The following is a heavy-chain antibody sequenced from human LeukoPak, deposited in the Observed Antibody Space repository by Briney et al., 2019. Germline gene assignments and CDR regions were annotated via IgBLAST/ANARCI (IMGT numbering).Heavy chain of an antibody. V-gene: IGHV4-34*01. D-gene: IGHD6-13*01. CDR2: INHSGST. CDR1: GGSFSGYY. CDR3: ASGWYSANWFDP. Sequence: PSETLSLTCAVYGGSFSGYYWSWIRQPPGKGLEWIGEINHSGSTNYNPSLKSRVTISVDTSKNQFSLKLSSVTAADTAVYYCASGWYSANWFDPWGQGTLVTASS. J-gene: IGHJ5*02.